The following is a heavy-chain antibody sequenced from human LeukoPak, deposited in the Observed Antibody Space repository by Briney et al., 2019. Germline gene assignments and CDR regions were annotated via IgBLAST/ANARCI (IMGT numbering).Heavy chain of an antibody. CDR3: ARSSRSWSTFDN. D-gene: IGHD2-2*01. J-gene: IGHJ4*02. Sequence: SETPSLTCTVSGGSISSSSYYWGWIRQPPVKGLECIGTIYHSGSTYYNPSLKSRVTISIDTSKNQFSLRLSSATAADTAVYYCARSSRSWSTFDNWGQGTLVTVSS. CDR1: GGSISSSSYY. CDR2: IYHSGST. V-gene: IGHV4-39*07.